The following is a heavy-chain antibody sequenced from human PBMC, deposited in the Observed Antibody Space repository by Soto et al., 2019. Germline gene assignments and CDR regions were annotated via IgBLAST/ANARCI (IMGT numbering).Heavy chain of an antibody. CDR2: ISSDGGDK. J-gene: IGHJ4*02. CDR1: GFTFSAYG. D-gene: IGHD3-10*01. V-gene: IGHV3-30*18. Sequence: QVQLVESGGGVVQPGRSLRLSCAASGFTFSAYGMHWVRQAPGKGLEWVAVISSDGGDKKSADSVQGRFTISRDNSKNPLYLQMNSLRAEDTAVYYCAKDSGRGSADYYFDFWGQGTLVTVSS. CDR3: AKDSGRGSADYYFDF.